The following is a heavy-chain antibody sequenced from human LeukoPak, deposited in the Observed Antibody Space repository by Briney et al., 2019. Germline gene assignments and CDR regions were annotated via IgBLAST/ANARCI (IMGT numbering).Heavy chain of an antibody. J-gene: IGHJ4*02. CDR3: ARVLFYSSGNKSNRVDY. V-gene: IGHV1-69*05. CDR1: GGTFSSYA. D-gene: IGHD6-19*01. Sequence: SVKVSCKASGGTFSSYAISWVRQAPGQGLEWMGGIIPIFGTANYAQKFQGRVTMTRDTSIRTAYMELSRLRSDDTAVYYCARVLFYSSGNKSNRVDYWGQGTLVTVSS. CDR2: IIPIFGTA.